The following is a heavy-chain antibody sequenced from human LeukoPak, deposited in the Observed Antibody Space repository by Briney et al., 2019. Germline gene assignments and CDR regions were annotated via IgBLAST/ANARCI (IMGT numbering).Heavy chain of an antibody. V-gene: IGHV3-66*02. J-gene: IGHJ4*02. Sequence: GGSLRLSCAASGFTVSSNYMSWVRQAPGKGLEWVSVIYSGGSTYYADSVKGRFTISRDNSKNTLYLQMNSLRAEDTAVYYCARDAARRGYSYASWGQGTLVTVSS. CDR2: IYSGGST. CDR3: ARDAARRGYSYAS. CDR1: GFTVSSNY. D-gene: IGHD5-18*01.